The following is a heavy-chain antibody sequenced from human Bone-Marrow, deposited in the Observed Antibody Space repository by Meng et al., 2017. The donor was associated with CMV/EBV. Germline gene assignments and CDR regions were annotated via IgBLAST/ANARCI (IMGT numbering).Heavy chain of an antibody. Sequence: GSLRLSCAASGFTFSGYWMHWIRQPPGKGLEWIGSIYYSGSTYYNPSLKSRVTISVDTSKNQFSLNLSSATAADTAVYYCARGRGYDLYYGMDVWGQGTTVTVSS. CDR3: ARGRGYDLYYGMDV. J-gene: IGHJ6*02. CDR2: IYYSGST. D-gene: IGHD5-12*01. V-gene: IGHV4-38-2*01. CDR1: GFTFSGYW.